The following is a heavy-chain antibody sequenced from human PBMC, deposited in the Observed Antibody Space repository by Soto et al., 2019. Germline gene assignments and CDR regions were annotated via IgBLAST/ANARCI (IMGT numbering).Heavy chain of an antibody. D-gene: IGHD6-13*01. CDR2: ISGSGGST. CDR3: ARGPFYGSS. V-gene: IGHV3-23*01. Sequence: GGSLRLSCAASEFTFSSYAMSWVRQAPGKGLEWVSGISGSGGSTYYADSVKGRFTISRDNSKNTLYLQMNSLRAEDTAVYYCARGPFYGSSWGQGTLVTVSS. J-gene: IGHJ4*02. CDR1: EFTFSSYA.